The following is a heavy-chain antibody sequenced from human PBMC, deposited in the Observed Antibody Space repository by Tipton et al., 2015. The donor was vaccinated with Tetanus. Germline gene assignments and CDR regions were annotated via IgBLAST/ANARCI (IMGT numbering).Heavy chain of an antibody. CDR2: ISYDGSNK. D-gene: IGHD2-2*01. V-gene: IGHV3-30-3*01. J-gene: IGHJ4*02. CDR3: ARGAIQPLDY. CDR1: GFTFSSYA. Sequence: SLRLSCAASGFTFSSYAMHWVRQAPGKGLEWVAVISYDGSNKYYADSVKGRFTISRDNSKNTLYLQMNHLRDDDTAMYFCARGAIQPLDYWGQGTLVTVSS.